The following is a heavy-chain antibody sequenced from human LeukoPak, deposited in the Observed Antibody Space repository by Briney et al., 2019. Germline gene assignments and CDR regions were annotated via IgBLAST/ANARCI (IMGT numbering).Heavy chain of an antibody. CDR3: AKSNGYGLIDI. D-gene: IGHD3-10*01. CDR2: IFYSGST. J-gene: IGHJ3*02. V-gene: IGHV4-34*12. CDR1: GGSFSGYY. Sequence: SETLSLTCAVYGGSFSGYYWSWVRQPPGKALEWIGNIFYSGSTYYSPSLKSRVTISLDTSRNQFSLKLNSVTAADTAVYYCAKSNGYGLIDIWGQGTMVTVSS.